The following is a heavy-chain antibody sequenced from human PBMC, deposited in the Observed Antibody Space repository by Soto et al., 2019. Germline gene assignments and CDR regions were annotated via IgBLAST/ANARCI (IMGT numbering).Heavy chain of an antibody. CDR2: VTHIGST. J-gene: IGHJ6*02. CDR3: ARYGANVGRAMDV. Sequence: PSETLSLTCTVSNYSISTYFSWGWIRQPPGKGLEWIGSVTHIGSTYYNPSLNSRVTVSLDTSKNQFSLKLTSLTAADTALYLCARYGANVGRAMDVWGRGTTVTVSS. CDR1: NYSISTYFS. D-gene: IGHD2-8*01. V-gene: IGHV4-38-2*02.